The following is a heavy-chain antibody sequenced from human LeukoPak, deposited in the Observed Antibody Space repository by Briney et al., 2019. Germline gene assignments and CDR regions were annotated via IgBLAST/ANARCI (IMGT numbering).Heavy chain of an antibody. Sequence: SETLSLTCSVSGASISSGSNYWGWIRQPPGKTLEWIVSIYSSGSTYYNPSLNSRAIIIIDTPNNHFLLIMSSVTAAAPALYFCARSDGYGLVGIWGQGTMVTVSS. CDR3: ARSDGYGLVGI. V-gene: IGHV4-39*06. CDR1: GASISSGSNY. J-gene: IGHJ3*02. D-gene: IGHD3-10*01. CDR2: IYSSGST.